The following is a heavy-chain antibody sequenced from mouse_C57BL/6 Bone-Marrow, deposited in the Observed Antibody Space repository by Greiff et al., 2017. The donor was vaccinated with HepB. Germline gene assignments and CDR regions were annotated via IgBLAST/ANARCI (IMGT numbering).Heavy chain of an antibody. V-gene: IGHV1-19*01. CDR1: GYTFTDYY. Sequence: VQLQQSGPVLVKPGASVKMSCKASGYTFTDYYMNWVKQSHGKSLEWIGVINPYNGGTSYNQKFKGKATLTVDKYSSTAYMELNSLTSEDSAVYYCARSPFYYSNSLFAYWGQGTLVTVSA. J-gene: IGHJ3*01. CDR2: INPYNGGT. D-gene: IGHD2-5*01. CDR3: ARSPFYYSNSLFAY.